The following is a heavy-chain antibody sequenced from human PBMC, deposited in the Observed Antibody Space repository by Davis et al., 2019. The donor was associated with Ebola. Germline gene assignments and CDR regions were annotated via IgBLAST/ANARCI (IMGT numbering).Heavy chain of an antibody. J-gene: IGHJ5*02. Sequence: SVKVSCKASGYTFTSYDINWVRQATGQGLEWMGWMNPNSGNTGYAQKFQGRVTMTRNTSISTAYMELSSLRSEDTAVYYCAREGVSYYGNWFDPWGQGTLVTVSS. V-gene: IGHV1-8*01. CDR2: MNPNSGNT. CDR1: GYTFTSYD. D-gene: IGHD1-26*01. CDR3: AREGVSYYGNWFDP.